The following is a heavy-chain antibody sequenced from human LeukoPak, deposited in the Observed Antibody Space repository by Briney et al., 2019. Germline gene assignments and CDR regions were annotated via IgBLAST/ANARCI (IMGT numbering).Heavy chain of an antibody. J-gene: IGHJ4*02. CDR1: GFTFSSYW. V-gene: IGHV3-33*08. CDR3: AREDGY. D-gene: IGHD5-24*01. Sequence: GGSLRLSCVASGFTFSSYWMSWVRQAPGKGLEWVAVIWYDGSNKYYADSVKGRFTISRDNSKNTLYLQMNSLRAEDTAVYYCAREDGYWGQGTLVTVSS. CDR2: IWYDGSNK.